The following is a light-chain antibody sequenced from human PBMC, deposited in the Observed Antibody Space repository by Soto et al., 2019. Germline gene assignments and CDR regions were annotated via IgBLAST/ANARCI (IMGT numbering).Light chain of an antibody. J-gene: IGKJ1*01. V-gene: IGKV3-15*01. CDR3: QQYNNWPRT. CDR1: QSVSSN. CDR2: GAS. Sequence: EILMTQSPATLSVSPGDRATLSCRASQSVSSNLAWYQQQPGQAPRLLIYGASTRATGIPARFSVSGSGTEFTLTISSLQSEDFAVYYCQQYNNWPRTFGQGTKVEIK.